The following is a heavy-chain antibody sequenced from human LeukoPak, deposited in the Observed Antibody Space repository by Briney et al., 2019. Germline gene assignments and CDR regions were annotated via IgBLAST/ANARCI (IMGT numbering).Heavy chain of an antibody. J-gene: IGHJ4*02. CDR3: ASRGYYDNSAYFRN. V-gene: IGHV4-38-2*02. CDR1: GDSISSGGY. CDR2: IHHVGTL. D-gene: IGHD3-22*01. Sequence: SETLSLTCTVSGDSISSGGYWSWVRQSPGKGLGWIGCIHHVGTLHYTPSLKSRVTISIDTSKHQFSLNLTSVTAADTAVYFCASRGYYDNSAYFRNWGQGTLVTVSS.